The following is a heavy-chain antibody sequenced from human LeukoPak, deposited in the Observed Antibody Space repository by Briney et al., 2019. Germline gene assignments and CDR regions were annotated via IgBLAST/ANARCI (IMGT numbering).Heavy chain of an antibody. CDR3: AKKEMGATVALSDY. CDR2: IRYDGSNK. V-gene: IGHV3-30*02. CDR1: GFTFSSYG. D-gene: IGHD1-26*01. J-gene: IGHJ4*02. Sequence: GGSLRLSCAASGFTFSSYGMHWVRQAPGKGLEWVAFIRYDGSNKYYADSVKGRFTISRDNSKNTLYLQMNILRAEDTAVYYCAKKEMGATVALSDYWGQGTLVTVSS.